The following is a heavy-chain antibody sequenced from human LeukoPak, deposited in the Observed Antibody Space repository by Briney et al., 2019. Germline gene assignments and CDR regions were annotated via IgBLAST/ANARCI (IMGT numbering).Heavy chain of an antibody. J-gene: IGHJ4*02. D-gene: IGHD6-19*01. CDR2: VSCFNGDT. CDR3: ARDPTNTSGRYAYFDF. CDR1: GYTFNHHG. Sequence: ASVKGSCKASGYTFNHHGISWVRQAPGQGLESVGWVSCFNGDTHYAQKFQGRVTMTRDTSTTTAYMELRSLRSDDTALYYCARDPTNTSGRYAYFDFWGQGTLVTVSS. V-gene: IGHV1-18*01.